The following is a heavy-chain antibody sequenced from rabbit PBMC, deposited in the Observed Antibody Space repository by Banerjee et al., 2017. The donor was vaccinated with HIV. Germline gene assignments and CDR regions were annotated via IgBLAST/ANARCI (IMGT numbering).Heavy chain of an antibody. V-gene: IGHV1S45*01. CDR2: IYTGSSGST. D-gene: IGHD4-1*01. CDR1: GFSFSSSYW. J-gene: IGHJ4*01. CDR3: ARDLAGVIGWNFGL. Sequence: QEQLEESGGGLVQPGGSLTLTCTASGFSFSSSYWICWVRQAPGKGLEWIACIYTGSSGSTYYASWAKGRFTIPQTSSTTVTLQMTSLTVADTATYFCARDLAGVIGWNFGLWGPGTLVTVS.